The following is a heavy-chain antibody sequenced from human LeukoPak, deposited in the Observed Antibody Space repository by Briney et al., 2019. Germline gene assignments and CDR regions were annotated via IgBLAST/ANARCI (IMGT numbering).Heavy chain of an antibody. V-gene: IGHV3-23*01. Sequence: PGGSLRLSCAASGFTFSSYAMSWVRQAPGKGLEWVSAISGSGGSTYYADSVKGRFTISRDNSKNTLYLQMNSLRAEDTAVYCCAKSRRYSSSWYRGDYYYGMDVWGQGTTVTVSS. J-gene: IGHJ6*02. CDR1: GFTFSSYA. D-gene: IGHD6-13*01. CDR2: ISGSGGST. CDR3: AKSRRYSSSWYRGDYYYGMDV.